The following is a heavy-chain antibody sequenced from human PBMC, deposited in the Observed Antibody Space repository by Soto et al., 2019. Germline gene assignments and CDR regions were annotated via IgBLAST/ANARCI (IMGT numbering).Heavy chain of an antibody. V-gene: IGHV1-3*01. CDR3: ALPPQWLVQSYFDY. CDR1: GYTFTSYA. Sequence: QVQLVQSGAEVKKPGASVKVSCKASGYTFTSYAMHWVRQAPGQRLEWMGWINAGNGNTKYSQKFQVRVTMTRDTSASIAYMELSSLTSEDTAVYDCALPPQWLVQSYFDYWGQGTLVTVSS. J-gene: IGHJ4*02. D-gene: IGHD6-19*01. CDR2: INAGNGNT.